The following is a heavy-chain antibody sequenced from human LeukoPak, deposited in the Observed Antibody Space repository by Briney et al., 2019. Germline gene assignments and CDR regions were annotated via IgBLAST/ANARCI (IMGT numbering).Heavy chain of an antibody. J-gene: IGHJ4*02. CDR2: IYWDDDK. CDR3: AHSPPVAVVPATRYYFDS. Sequence: SGPTLVNPTQTLTLTCSFSGFSLGISGEAVGWIRQPPGEALEWLALIYWDDDKRYSPSLKSRLTVTKDTSKNQVVLTMTNMDPLDTATYFCAHSPPVAVVPATRYYFDSWGQGTLVTVSS. CDR1: GFSLGISGEA. V-gene: IGHV2-5*02. D-gene: IGHD2-15*01.